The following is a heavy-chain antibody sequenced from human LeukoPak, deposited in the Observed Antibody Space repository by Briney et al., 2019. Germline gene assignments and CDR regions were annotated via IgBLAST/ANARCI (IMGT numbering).Heavy chain of an antibody. D-gene: IGHD3-22*01. CDR3: ARDGYYDSSGYRKHDGFDI. CDR2: IYSGGIT. J-gene: IGHJ3*02. CDR1: GFTVSTNY. Sequence: GGSLRLSCAASGFTVSTNYMSWVRQAPGKGLEWVSLIYSGGITQYVDSVKGRFTISRDNSKNTLYLQMTSLRAEDTAVYHCARDGYYDSSGYRKHDGFDIWGQGTLVTVSS. V-gene: IGHV3-66*01.